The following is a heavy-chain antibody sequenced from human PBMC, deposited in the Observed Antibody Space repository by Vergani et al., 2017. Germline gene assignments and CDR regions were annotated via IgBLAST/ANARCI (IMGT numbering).Heavy chain of an antibody. CDR2: IKSKTDGGTT. CDR1: GFTFSNAW. CDR3: TTDVWEEDNGRGDY. J-gene: IGHJ4*02. Sequence: EVQLVESGGGLVKPGGSLRLSCAASGFTFSNAWMSWVRQAPGKGLEWVGRIKSKTDGGTTDYAAPVKGRFTISRDDSKNTLYLQMNSLKTEDTAVYYCTTDVWEEDNGRGDYWGQGTLVTVSS. D-gene: IGHD3-16*01. V-gene: IGHV3-15*01.